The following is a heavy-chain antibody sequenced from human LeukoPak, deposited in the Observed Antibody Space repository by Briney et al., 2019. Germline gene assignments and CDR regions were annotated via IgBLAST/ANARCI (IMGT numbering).Heavy chain of an antibody. J-gene: IGHJ5*02. D-gene: IGHD3-3*01. V-gene: IGHV4-30-2*01. CDR3: ARGPRITIFGVGRNRGFDP. CDR1: GGSISSGGYS. CDR2: IYHSGST. Sequence: SQTLSLTCAVSGGSISSGGYSWSWIRQPPGKGLEWIGYIYHSGSTYYNPSLKSRVTISVDTSKNQFSLKLSSVTAADTAVYYCARGPRITIFGVGRNRGFDPWGQGTLVTVSS.